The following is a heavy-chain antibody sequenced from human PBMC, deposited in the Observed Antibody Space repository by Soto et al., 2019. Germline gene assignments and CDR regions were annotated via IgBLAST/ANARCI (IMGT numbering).Heavy chain of an antibody. Sequence: EVQLVESGGGLIQPGGSLRLSCAASGFTVSSTYMSWVRQAPGKGLEWVSVIYSGGSTFYADSVKGRFTISRDNSKNTLYLHRNSRRAEDTAVYYCAKMYSGSSPLKYGGQGPLVPVPP. CDR3: AKMYSGSSPLKY. CDR1: GFTVSSTY. CDR2: IYSGGST. J-gene: IGHJ4*02. V-gene: IGHV3-53*01. D-gene: IGHD1-26*01.